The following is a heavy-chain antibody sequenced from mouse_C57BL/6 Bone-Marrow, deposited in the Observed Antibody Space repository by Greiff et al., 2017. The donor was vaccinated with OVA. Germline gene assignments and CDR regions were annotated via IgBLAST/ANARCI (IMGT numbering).Heavy chain of an antibody. D-gene: IGHD1-1*01. CDR1: GFSLTSYG. Sequence: QVQLKQSGPGLVQPSQSLSITCTVSGFSLTSYGVHWVRQSPGKGLEWLGVIWSGGSTDYNAAFISRLSISKDNSKSQVFFKMNSLQADDTAIYYCARIYGSSWDFDVWGTGTTVTVSS. J-gene: IGHJ1*03. CDR3: ARIYGSSWDFDV. CDR2: IWSGGST. V-gene: IGHV2-2*01.